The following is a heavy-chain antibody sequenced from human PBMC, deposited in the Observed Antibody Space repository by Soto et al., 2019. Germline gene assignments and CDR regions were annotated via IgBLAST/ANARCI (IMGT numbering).Heavy chain of an antibody. CDR1: GYTFTSYG. J-gene: IGHJ4*02. V-gene: IGHV1-18*04. CDR3: ASTQETRPHEYYYDSSGYSLDY. Sequence: QVQLVQSGAEVKKPGASVKVSCKASGYTFTSYGISWVRQAPGQGLEWMGWISAYNGNTNYAQKLQGRVTMTTDTSTSTAYMELRSLRSDDTAVYYCASTQETRPHEYYYDSSGYSLDYWGQGTLVTVSS. D-gene: IGHD3-22*01. CDR2: ISAYNGNT.